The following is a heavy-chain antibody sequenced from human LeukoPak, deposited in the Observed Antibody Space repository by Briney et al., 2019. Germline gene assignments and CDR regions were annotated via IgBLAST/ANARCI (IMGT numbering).Heavy chain of an antibody. CDR1: GYTFTSYA. Sequence: ASVKVSCKASGYTFTSYAMNWVRQAPGQGLEWMGWINTNTGNPTYAQGFTGRFVFSLDTPVSTAYLQISSLKAEDTAVYYCARSIGAAGYMDVWGKGTTVTVSS. V-gene: IGHV7-4-1*02. D-gene: IGHD6-13*01. CDR2: INTNTGNP. J-gene: IGHJ6*03. CDR3: ARSIGAAGYMDV.